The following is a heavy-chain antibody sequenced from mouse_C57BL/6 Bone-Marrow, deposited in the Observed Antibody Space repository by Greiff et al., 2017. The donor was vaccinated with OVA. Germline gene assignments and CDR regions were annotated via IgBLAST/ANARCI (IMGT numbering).Heavy chain of an antibody. J-gene: IGHJ2*01. CDR1: GYTFTSYG. D-gene: IGHD1-1*01. V-gene: IGHV1-81*01. CDR3: ARWPLYGSNYGDY. Sequence: VQLQQSGAELARPGASVKLSCKASGYTFTSYGISWVKQRTGQGLEWIGEIYPRSGNTYYNEKFKGQATLTADKSSSTAYMELRSLTSEDSAVYFCARWPLYGSNYGDYWGRGTALTVSS. CDR2: IYPRSGNT.